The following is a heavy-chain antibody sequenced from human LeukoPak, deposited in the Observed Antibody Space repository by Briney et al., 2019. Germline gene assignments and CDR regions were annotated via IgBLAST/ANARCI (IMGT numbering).Heavy chain of an antibody. CDR1: GFTFSSYG. V-gene: IGHV3-33*01. Sequence: GGSLSLSCAASGFTFSSYGMHWVRQAPGKGLEWVAVIWYDGSNKYYADSVKGRFTISRDNSKNTLYLQMNSLRAEDTAVYYCASHYYYDSSGYYSDYWGQGTLVTVSS. CDR3: ASHYYYDSSGYYSDY. J-gene: IGHJ4*02. D-gene: IGHD3-22*01. CDR2: IWYDGSNK.